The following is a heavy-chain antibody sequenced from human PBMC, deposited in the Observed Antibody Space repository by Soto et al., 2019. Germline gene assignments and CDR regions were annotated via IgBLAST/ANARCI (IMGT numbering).Heavy chain of an antibody. CDR1: GFTFSLYG. D-gene: IGHD6-25*01. J-gene: IGHJ4*02. CDR2: ISFDAKNI. CDR3: AKGSQAAAVLDH. V-gene: IGHV3-30*18. Sequence: VQLVESGGGVVQPGRSLKLSCTTSGFTFSLYGMHWVRQAPGKGLEWLAVISFDAKNIYYADSVKGRFTISRDNSKTTLFLQMSHLRADDTAVYFCAKGSQAAAVLDHWGQGARVTVAS.